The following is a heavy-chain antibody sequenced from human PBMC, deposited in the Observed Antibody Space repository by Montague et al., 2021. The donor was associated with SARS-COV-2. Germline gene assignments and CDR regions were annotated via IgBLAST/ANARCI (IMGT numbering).Heavy chain of an antibody. D-gene: IGHD5-12*01. CDR3: ARRGCTGSDYFDY. V-gene: IGHV4-38-2*01. CDR1: GFSISSGFY. Sequence: SETLSLTCSVSGFSISSGFYWAWIRQSPGKGPEWIGTVYHSGSTHYNPSLKGRVTVSLDTSKNQFSLTVTSVTAADTAVYFCARRGCTGSDYFDYWGQGTLVTVSS. CDR2: VYHSGST. J-gene: IGHJ4*02.